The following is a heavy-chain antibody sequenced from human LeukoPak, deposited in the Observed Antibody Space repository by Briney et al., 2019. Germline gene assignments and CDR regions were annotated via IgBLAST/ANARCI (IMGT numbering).Heavy chain of an antibody. J-gene: IGHJ5*02. CDR1: GFRFSTYA. CDR3: TKGDDYGANTRLPKFNWFDP. Sequence: QTARSLRLSWAAAGFRFSTYAIHWVRQAPGKGLGWVSFIRNDGNINNYADSVKGRFTIARGHSEHTIYLQKNRQRTAETAVYYCTKGDDYGANTRLPKFNWFDPWGQGALVTVSS. D-gene: IGHD4-23*01. V-gene: IGHV3-30*02. CDR2: IRNDGNIN.